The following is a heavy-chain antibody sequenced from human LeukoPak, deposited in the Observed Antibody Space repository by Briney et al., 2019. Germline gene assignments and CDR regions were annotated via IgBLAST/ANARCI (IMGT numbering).Heavy chain of an antibody. CDR3: ARHGIAVAPSV. Sequence: SQTLSLTCTLSTRSLSSYYWRWIRQPPGKGLEWIGYIYYSGSTNYNPSLKSRVTISVDTSKNQFSLKLSSVTAADAAVYYCARHGIAVAPSVWGQGTLVTVSS. J-gene: IGHJ4*02. CDR1: TRSLSSYY. V-gene: IGHV4-59*01. CDR2: IYYSGST. D-gene: IGHD6-19*01.